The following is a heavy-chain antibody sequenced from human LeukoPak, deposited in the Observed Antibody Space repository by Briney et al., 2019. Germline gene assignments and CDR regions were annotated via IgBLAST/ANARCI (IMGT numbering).Heavy chain of an antibody. Sequence: ASVKVSCKASGYTFTRYDMHWVRQAPGQGLEWMGWINPNSGGTNYAQKFQGRVTMTRDTSISTAYMELSRLRSDDTAVYYCARGVQPLSEYYYDSGPHSFDIWGQGTMVTVSS. CDR3: ARGVQPLSEYYYDSGPHSFDI. CDR2: INPNSGGT. D-gene: IGHD3-10*01. J-gene: IGHJ3*02. V-gene: IGHV1-2*02. CDR1: GYTFTRYD.